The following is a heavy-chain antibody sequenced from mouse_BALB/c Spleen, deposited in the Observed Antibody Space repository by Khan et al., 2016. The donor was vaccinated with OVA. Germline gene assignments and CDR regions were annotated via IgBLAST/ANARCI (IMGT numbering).Heavy chain of an antibody. CDR3: ARPPYFSYVMAY. D-gene: IGHD2-10*01. Sequence: LVESGPELKKPGETVKISCKASGYTFTNYGMNWVQQAPGKGLKWMGWINTYTGEPTYADDFKGRFAFSLETSASTAYLQINNLKNEDTATYFCARPPYFSYVMAYWGQGTSVTVSS. CDR2: INTYTGEP. J-gene: IGHJ4*01. CDR1: GYTFTNYG. V-gene: IGHV9-3-1*01.